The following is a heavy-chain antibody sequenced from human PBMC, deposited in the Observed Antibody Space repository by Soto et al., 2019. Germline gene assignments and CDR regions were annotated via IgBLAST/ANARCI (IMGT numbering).Heavy chain of an antibody. D-gene: IGHD2-2*01. CDR1: GYSFTSYW. CDR2: IYPGDSDT. J-gene: IGHJ4*02. V-gene: IGHV5-51*01. Sequence: LKISCKGSGYSFTSYWIGWVRQMPGKGLEWMGIIYPGDSDTRYSPSFQGQVTISADKSISTAYLQWSSLKASDTAMYYCARSIVVVPAALVLRFLEWPYWGQGTLVTVSS. CDR3: ARSIVVVPAALVLRFLEWPY.